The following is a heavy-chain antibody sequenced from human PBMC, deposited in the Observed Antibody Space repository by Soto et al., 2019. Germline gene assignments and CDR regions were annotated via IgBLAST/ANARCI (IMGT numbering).Heavy chain of an antibody. Sequence: GGSLRLSCAASGFTFSSYGMHWVRQAPGKGLEWVAVISYDGSNKYYADSVKGRFTISRDNSKNTLYLQMNSLRAEDTAVYYCAKELDFWSGYPPLDYWGQGTLVTVSS. V-gene: IGHV3-30*18. CDR3: AKELDFWSGYPPLDY. CDR2: ISYDGSNK. J-gene: IGHJ4*02. D-gene: IGHD3-3*01. CDR1: GFTFSSYG.